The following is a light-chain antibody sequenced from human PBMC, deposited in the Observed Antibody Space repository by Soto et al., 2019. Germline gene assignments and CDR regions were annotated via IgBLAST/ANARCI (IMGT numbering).Light chain of an antibody. J-gene: IGKJ1*01. CDR2: GAS. V-gene: IGKV3-20*01. CDR3: QQYGRSPWT. Sequence: EIVLTQSPGTLSLSPGERATLSCRASQSVSSSVLAWYQQKPGQAPRLLIYGASSRATGIPDRFSGSGSGTDFTLTISRLEPEDFAVYYCQQYGRSPWTFGQGTKVEIK. CDR1: QSVSSSV.